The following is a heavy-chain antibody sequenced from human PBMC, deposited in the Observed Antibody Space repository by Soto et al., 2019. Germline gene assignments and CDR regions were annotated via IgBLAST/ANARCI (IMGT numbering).Heavy chain of an antibody. D-gene: IGHD6-13*01. Sequence: PSETLSLTCAVSGGSISSSNWWSWVRQPPGKGLEWIGEIYHSGSTNYNPSLKSRVTISVDKSKNQFSLKLSSVTAADTAVYYCARDHRGSSWHYYYYGMDVWGQGTTVTVSS. J-gene: IGHJ6*02. V-gene: IGHV4-4*02. CDR1: GGSISSSNW. CDR2: IYHSGST. CDR3: ARDHRGSSWHYYYYGMDV.